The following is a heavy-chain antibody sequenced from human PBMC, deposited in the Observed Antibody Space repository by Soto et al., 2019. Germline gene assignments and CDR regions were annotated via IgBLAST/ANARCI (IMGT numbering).Heavy chain of an antibody. V-gene: IGHV3-23*01. CDR2: ISDSGGDT. Sequence: EVQLLESGGGLVQPGGSLRLSCAASGFIFSSYAMAWVRQAPGKGLEWVSGISDSGGDTYHADSVKGRFIISRDNSKNTLYLQINSLRAEDTAVYYCAKVLGCSNTVCYSWVIDALDLWGQGTMVTVS. CDR3: AKVLGCSNTVCYSWVIDALDL. J-gene: IGHJ3*01. CDR1: GFIFSSYA. D-gene: IGHD2-21*01.